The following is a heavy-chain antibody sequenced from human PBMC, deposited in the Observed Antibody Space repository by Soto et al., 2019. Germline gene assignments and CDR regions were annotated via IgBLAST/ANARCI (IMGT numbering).Heavy chain of an antibody. Sequence: ASVKVSCKASGGTFSSYTISWVRQAPGQGLEWMGRIIPILGIANYAQKFQGRVTITADKSTSTAYMELSSLRSEDTAVYYCASVGMLGNKYSSSPDPHNDAFDIWGQGTMVTAS. CDR1: GGTFSSYT. CDR3: ASVGMLGNKYSSSPDPHNDAFDI. J-gene: IGHJ3*02. CDR2: IIPILGIA. D-gene: IGHD6-13*01. V-gene: IGHV1-69*02.